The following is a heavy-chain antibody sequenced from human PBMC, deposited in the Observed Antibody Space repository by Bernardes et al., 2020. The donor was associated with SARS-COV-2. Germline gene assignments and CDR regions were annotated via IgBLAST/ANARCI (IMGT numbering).Heavy chain of an antibody. CDR2: ISGSGGST. CDR3: AKDSSSDFWSGYSNY. V-gene: IGHV3-23*01. CDR1: GFTFSSYA. D-gene: IGHD3-3*01. Sequence: GGSLRRSCAASGFTFSSYAMSWVRQAPGKGLEWVSTISGSGGSTYYADSVKGRFTISRDNSKNTLYLQMNSLRAEDTAVYYCAKDSSSDFWSGYSNYWGQGTLVTVSS. J-gene: IGHJ4*02.